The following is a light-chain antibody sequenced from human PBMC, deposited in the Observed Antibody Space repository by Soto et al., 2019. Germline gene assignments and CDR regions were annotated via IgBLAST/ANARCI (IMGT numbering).Light chain of an antibody. CDR2: KAS. CDR3: QQYNSYLT. J-gene: IGKJ4*01. Sequence: DIQMTQSPFTLSASVGDRVTITCRASQSISSWLAWYQQKPGKAPKLLIYKASTLESGVPSNFSGSGSGTEFTLTISSLQPEDFATYYCQQYNSYLTFGGGTKV. CDR1: QSISSW. V-gene: IGKV1-5*03.